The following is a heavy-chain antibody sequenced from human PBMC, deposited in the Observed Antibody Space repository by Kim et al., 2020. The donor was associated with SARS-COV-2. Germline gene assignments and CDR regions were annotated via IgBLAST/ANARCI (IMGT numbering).Heavy chain of an antibody. Sequence: SETLSLTCTVSGGSISSYYWSWIRQPAGKGLEWIGRIYTSGSTNYNPSLKSRVTMSVDTSKNQFSLKLSSVTAADTAVYYCARVLGAVAGTNYYGMDVWGQGTTVTVSS. CDR1: GGSISSYY. V-gene: IGHV4-4*07. D-gene: IGHD6-19*01. CDR3: ARVLGAVAGTNYYGMDV. CDR2: IYTSGST. J-gene: IGHJ6*02.